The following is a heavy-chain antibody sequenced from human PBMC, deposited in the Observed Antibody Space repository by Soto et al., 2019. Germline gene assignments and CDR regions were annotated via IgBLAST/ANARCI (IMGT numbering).Heavy chain of an antibody. CDR1: GGSISSYY. CDR2: IYYSGST. V-gene: IGHV4-59*01. D-gene: IGHD3-10*01. J-gene: IGHJ6*03. CDR3: ARDGKSPGEYYYYYMDV. Sequence: TSETLSLTCTVSGGSISSYYWSWIRQPPGKGLEWIGYIYYSGSTNYNPSLKSRVTISVDTSKNQFSLKLSSVTAADTAVYYCARDGKSPGEYYYYYMDVWGKGTTVTVSS.